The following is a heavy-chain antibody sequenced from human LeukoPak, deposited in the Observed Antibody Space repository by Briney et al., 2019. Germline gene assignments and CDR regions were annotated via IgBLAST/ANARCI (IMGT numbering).Heavy chain of an antibody. V-gene: IGHV3-33*08. D-gene: IGHD6-13*01. CDR2: IWYDGSNK. Sequence: GGSLRLSCAASGFTFISYAMSWVRQAPGKGLEWVAVIWYDGSNKYYADSVKGRFTISRDNSKNTLYLQMNSLRAEDTAVYYCARESVAAAGTPYYYYGMDVWGQGTTVTVSS. J-gene: IGHJ6*02. CDR1: GFTFISYA. CDR3: ARESVAAAGTPYYYYGMDV.